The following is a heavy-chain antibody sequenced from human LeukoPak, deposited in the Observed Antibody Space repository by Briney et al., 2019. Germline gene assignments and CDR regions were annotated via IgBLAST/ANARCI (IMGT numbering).Heavy chain of an antibody. D-gene: IGHD3-22*01. CDR3: AKGAYYDSSGYFDY. Sequence: GGSLRLSCAASGFTFDDYAMHWVRQAPGKGLEWVSGISWNSGSIGYADSVKGRFTISRDNAKNSLYLQMNSLRAEDMALYYCAKGAYYDSSGYFDYWGQGTLVTVSS. CDR1: GFTFDDYA. V-gene: IGHV3-9*03. J-gene: IGHJ4*02. CDR2: ISWNSGSI.